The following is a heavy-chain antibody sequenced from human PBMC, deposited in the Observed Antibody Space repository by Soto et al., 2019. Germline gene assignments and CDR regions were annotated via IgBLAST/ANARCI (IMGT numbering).Heavy chain of an antibody. J-gene: IGHJ4*02. CDR2: ISWNSGSI. Sequence: EVQLVESGGGLVQPGRSLRLSCAASGFTFDDYAMHWVRQAPGKGRELVSGISWNSGSIGYADSVKGRFTISRDNAKNSLYLQMSSLGAEDTALYYCAKCLSVDSSGTYYFDCWGQGTLVTVSS. V-gene: IGHV3-9*01. D-gene: IGHD6-19*01. CDR3: AKCLSVDSSGTYYFDC. CDR1: GFTFDDYA.